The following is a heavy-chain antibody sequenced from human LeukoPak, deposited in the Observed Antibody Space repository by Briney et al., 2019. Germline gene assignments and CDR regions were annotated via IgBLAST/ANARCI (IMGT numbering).Heavy chain of an antibody. CDR2: IYSSGNT. CDR1: GGSISDFY. CDR3: ARNSGDY. J-gene: IGHJ4*02. V-gene: IGHV4-4*07. Sequence: SETLSLTCSVSGGSISDFYWSWIRQPAGKGLEWIGRIYSSGNTNYNPSLKSRVSMSLGASKNQLSLKLNSVTAADTAVYYCARNSGDYWGQGTLVTVSS. D-gene: IGHD7-27*01.